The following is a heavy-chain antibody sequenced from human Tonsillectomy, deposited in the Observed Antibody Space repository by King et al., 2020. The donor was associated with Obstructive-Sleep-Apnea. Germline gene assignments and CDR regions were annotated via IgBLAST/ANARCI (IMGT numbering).Heavy chain of an antibody. D-gene: IGHD2-21*02. Sequence: LVQSGGGLVQPGGSLKLSCAASGFTFSGSAMHWVRQASGKGLEWVGRIRSKANSYATAYAASVKGRFTVSRDDSKNTAYLQMNSLKTEDTAVYYCTRPGGDAYYYYGMDVWGQGATVTVS. CDR1: GFTFSGSA. CDR3: TRPGGDAYYYYGMDV. CDR2: IRSKANSYAT. J-gene: IGHJ6*02. V-gene: IGHV3-73*01.